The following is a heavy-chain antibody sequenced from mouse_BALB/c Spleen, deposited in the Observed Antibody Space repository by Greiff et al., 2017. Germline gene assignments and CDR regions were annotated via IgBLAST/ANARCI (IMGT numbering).Heavy chain of an antibody. CDR3: ARSGYGSSFDY. CDR2: INPGSGGT. D-gene: IGHD1-1*01. CDR1: GYAFTNYL. V-gene: IGHV1-54*01. J-gene: IGHJ2*01. Sequence: VQLQQSGAELVRPGTSVKVSCKASGYAFTNYLIEWVKQRPGQGLEWIGVINPGSGGTNYNEKFKGKATLTADKSSSTAYMQLSSLTSDDSAVYFCARSGYGSSFDYWGQGTTLTVSS.